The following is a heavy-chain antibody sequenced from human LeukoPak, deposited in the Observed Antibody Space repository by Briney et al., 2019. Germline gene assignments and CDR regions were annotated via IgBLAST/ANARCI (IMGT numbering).Heavy chain of an antibody. Sequence: NSSETLSLTCTVSGVSISSSSYYWGWLRQPPGKGLEWIGSIYYSGSTYYNPSLKSRVTISVDTSKNQFSLKLSSVTAADTAVYYCASSSRWYGPLGYWGQGTLVTVSS. CDR1: GVSISSSSYY. CDR3: ASSSRWYGPLGY. CDR2: IYYSGST. D-gene: IGHD6-19*01. V-gene: IGHV4-39*01. J-gene: IGHJ4*02.